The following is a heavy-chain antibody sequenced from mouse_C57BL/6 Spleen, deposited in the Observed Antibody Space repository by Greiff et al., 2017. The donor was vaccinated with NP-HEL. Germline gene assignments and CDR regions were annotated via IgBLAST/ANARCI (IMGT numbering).Heavy chain of an antibody. V-gene: IGHV1-54*01. J-gene: IGHJ3*01. D-gene: IGHD2-4*01. CDR1: GYAFTNYL. CDR3: EREGGLGAWFAY. Sequence: QVQLQQSGAELVRPGTSVKVSCKASGYAFTNYLIEWVKQRPGQGLEWIGVINPGSGGTNYNEKFKGKATLTADKSSSTAYMQLSSLTSEDSAVYFCEREGGLGAWFAYWGQGTLVTVSA. CDR2: INPGSGGT.